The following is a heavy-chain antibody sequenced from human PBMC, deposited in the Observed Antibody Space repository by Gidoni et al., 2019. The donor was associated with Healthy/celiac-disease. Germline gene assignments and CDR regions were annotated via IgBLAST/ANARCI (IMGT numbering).Heavy chain of an antibody. CDR3: TITLEARYYYYYYVMDV. Sequence: EVQLVESGGGLVKPGGSLRLSLSASGFTFSNAWMSWDRQAPGKGVEWVGLIKSKTDVETTDYAAPVKGLFTISRDDSKNTLYLKMNSLKTEDTAVYYCTITLEARYYYYYYVMDVWGQGTTVTVSS. J-gene: IGHJ6*02. CDR1: GFTFSNAW. V-gene: IGHV3-15*01. CDR2: IKSKTDVETT.